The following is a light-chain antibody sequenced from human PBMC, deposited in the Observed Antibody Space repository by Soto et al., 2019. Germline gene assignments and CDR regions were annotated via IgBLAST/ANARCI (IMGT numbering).Light chain of an antibody. Sequence: TVMTQSPATLSVSPGERATLSCRTSLSVSVYLDWYQQKPGQAPRLLISDASNRATGVPARFSGSESGTEFTLTISNLQSEDAAVYFCQQYNYLPRTFGQRTRLEI. CDR3: QQYNYLPRT. CDR1: LSVSVY. V-gene: IGKV3D-15*01. CDR2: DAS. J-gene: IGKJ5*01.